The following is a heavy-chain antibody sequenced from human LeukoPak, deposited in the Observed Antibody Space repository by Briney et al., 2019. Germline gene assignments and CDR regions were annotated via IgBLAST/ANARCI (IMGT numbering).Heavy chain of an antibody. CDR2: INPNSGGT. V-gene: IGHV1-2*02. J-gene: IGHJ6*02. CDR1: GYTFTGYY. Sequence: ASVKVSCKASGYTFTGYYMHWVRQAPGQGLEWMGWINPNSGGTNYAQKFQGRVTVTRDTSISTAYMELSRLRSDDTAVYYCARDTYYYDSSGYYYYYYGMDVWGQGTTVTVSS. CDR3: ARDTYYYDSSGYYYYYYGMDV. D-gene: IGHD3-22*01.